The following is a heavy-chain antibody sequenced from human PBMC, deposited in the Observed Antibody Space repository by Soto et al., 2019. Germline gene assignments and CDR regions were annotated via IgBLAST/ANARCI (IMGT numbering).Heavy chain of an antibody. CDR2: IYATGTT. CDR3: VRDGTKTLRDWFDP. D-gene: IGHD1-1*01. V-gene: IGHV4-4*07. Sequence: ASETLSLTCTVSGASISGYYWSWIRKSAGKGLEWIGRIYATGTTDYNPSLRSRVMMSVDTSKKQFSLRLRSVTAADTAVYYCVRDGTKTLRDWFDPWGQGISVTVSS. CDR1: GASISGYY. J-gene: IGHJ5*02.